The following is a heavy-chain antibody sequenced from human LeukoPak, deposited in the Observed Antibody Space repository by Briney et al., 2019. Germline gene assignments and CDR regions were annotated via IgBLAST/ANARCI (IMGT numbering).Heavy chain of an antibody. V-gene: IGHV3-64*01. D-gene: IGHD5-12*01. CDR2: ISSNGGST. J-gene: IGHJ3*01. CDR3: ARDLNRGYDSS. CDR1: GFTFSSYA. Sequence: GGSLRLSCAASGFTFSSYAMHWVRQAPGKGLEYVSAISSNGGSTYYANSVKGRFTISRDNSKNTLYLQMNSLRAEDTAVYYCARDLNRGYDSSWGQGTMVTVSS.